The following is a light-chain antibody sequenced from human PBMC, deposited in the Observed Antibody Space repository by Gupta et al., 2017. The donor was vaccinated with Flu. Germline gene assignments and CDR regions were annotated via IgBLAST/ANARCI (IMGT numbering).Light chain of an antibody. Sequence: GTLFLSPGERAILSCRASQSVNSAFLAWYQQKPGQAPRLLIYGASTRATGIPDRFSGSGSGTDFTLTISRLEPEDFAVYYCQQYCRSTGAFGQGTKVEIK. CDR1: QSVNSAF. CDR2: GAS. CDR3: QQYCRSTGA. V-gene: IGKV3-20*01. J-gene: IGKJ2*01.